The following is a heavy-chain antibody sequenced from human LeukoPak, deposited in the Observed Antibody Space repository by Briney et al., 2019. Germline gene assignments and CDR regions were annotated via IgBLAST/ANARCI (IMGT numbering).Heavy chain of an antibody. Sequence: GGSLRLSCTGSGFTLSSYAMNWVRRAPGQGLEWVSSISSSSSDIYYTDSVRGRFTISRDNAKNSLYLQMNSLRAEDTAVYYCVTDYGGSSGAFDIWGQGTMVTVSS. V-gene: IGHV3-21*01. D-gene: IGHD4-23*01. CDR1: GFTLSSYA. CDR2: ISSSSSDI. J-gene: IGHJ3*02. CDR3: VTDYGGSSGAFDI.